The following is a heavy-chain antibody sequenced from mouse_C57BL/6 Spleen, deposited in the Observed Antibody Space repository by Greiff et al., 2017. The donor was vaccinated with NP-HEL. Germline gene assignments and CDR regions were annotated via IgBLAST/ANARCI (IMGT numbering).Heavy chain of an antibody. CDR3: ARPYGSLFDY. CDR1: GFTFSSYT. CDR2: ISGGGGNT. D-gene: IGHD1-1*01. J-gene: IGHJ2*01. V-gene: IGHV5-9*01. Sequence: EVQVVQSGGGLVKPGASLKLSCAASGFTFSSYTMSWVRQTPEKRLEWVATISGGGGNTYYPDSVKGRFTISRDNAKNTLYLQMSSLRSEDTALYYCARPYGSLFDYWGQGTTLTVSS.